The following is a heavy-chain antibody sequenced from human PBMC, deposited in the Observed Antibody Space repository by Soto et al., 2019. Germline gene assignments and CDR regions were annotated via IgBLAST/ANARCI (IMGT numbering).Heavy chain of an antibody. D-gene: IGHD2-2*01. CDR3: ARVKECSTTSCYARDAFDI. CDR2: ISSGGSAK. CDR1: GFTFSDHY. Sequence: GGSLRLSCAASGFTFSDHYMSWIRQAPGKGLEWVSYISSGGSAKYYGDSVQGRFTISRDNAKNSLYLQMNSLRAEDTAVYYCARVKECSTTSCYARDAFDIWGQGTMVTVSS. J-gene: IGHJ3*02. V-gene: IGHV3-11*01.